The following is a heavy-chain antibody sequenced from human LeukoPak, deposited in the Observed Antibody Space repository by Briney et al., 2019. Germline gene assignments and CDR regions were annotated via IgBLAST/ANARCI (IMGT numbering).Heavy chain of an antibody. CDR1: GGSINIYS. V-gene: IGHV4-59*01. CDR3: ARGGYYGSGNDFRFDP. Sequence: PSETLSLTCTVSGGSINIYSWSWIRQPPGKGLECIGYIHYTGSTNYNPSLKSRVTLSVDTSKSQFSLKLSSVTAADTAIYYCARGGYYGSGNDFRFDPWGQGTLVTVSS. J-gene: IGHJ5*02. D-gene: IGHD3-10*01. CDR2: IHYTGST.